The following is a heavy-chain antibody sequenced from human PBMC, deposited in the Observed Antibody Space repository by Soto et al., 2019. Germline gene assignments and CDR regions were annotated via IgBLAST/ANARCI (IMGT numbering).Heavy chain of an antibody. CDR2: FDPEDGET. CDR1: GYTLTELS. V-gene: IGHV1-24*01. Sequence: GPSVKVSCKVSGYTLTELSMHLVRQAPGKGLEWMGGFDPEDGETIYAQKFQGRVTMTEDTSTDTAYMELSSLRSEDTAVYYCATLPYSYGFNWFDPWGQGTLVTVSS. J-gene: IGHJ5*02. D-gene: IGHD5-18*01. CDR3: ATLPYSYGFNWFDP.